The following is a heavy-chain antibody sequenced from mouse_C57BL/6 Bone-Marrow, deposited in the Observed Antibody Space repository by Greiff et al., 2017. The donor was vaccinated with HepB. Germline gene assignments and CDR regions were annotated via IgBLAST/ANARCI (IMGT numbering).Heavy chain of an antibody. D-gene: IGHD2-1*01. CDR1: GYTFTGYW. Sequence: VKLVESGAELMKPGASVKLSCKATGYTFTGYWIEWVKQRTGHGLEWIGEILPGSGSTNYNEKFKGKATFTADTSSNTAYMQRSSLTTEDSAIYYCSREGGYGNYWYFDVWGTGTTVTVSS. V-gene: IGHV1-9*01. CDR2: ILPGSGST. CDR3: SREGGYGNYWYFDV. J-gene: IGHJ1*03.